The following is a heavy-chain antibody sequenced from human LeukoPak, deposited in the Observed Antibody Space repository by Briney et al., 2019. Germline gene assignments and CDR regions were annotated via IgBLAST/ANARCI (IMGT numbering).Heavy chain of an antibody. CDR2: IYTSGST. J-gene: IGHJ6*02. Sequence: SETLSLTCTVSGGSISSYYWSWIRQPAGKGLEWIGRIYTSGSTNYNPSLKSRVTMSVDTSKNQFSLKLSSVTAADTAVYYCARSIQTSLTGYYTSGMDVWGQGTTVTVSS. CDR3: ARSIQTSLTGYYTSGMDV. V-gene: IGHV4-4*07. CDR1: GGSISSYY. D-gene: IGHD3-9*01.